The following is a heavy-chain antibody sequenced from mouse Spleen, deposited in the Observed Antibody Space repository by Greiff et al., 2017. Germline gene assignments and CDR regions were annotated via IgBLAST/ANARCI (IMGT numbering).Heavy chain of an antibody. CDR2: IYPGSGST. V-gene: IGHV1-55*01. J-gene: IGHJ1*01. CDR1: GYTFTSYW. D-gene: IGHD1-1*01. CDR3: ARDTTVHWYFDV. Sequence: QVQLQQSGAELVKPGASVKMSCKASGYTFTSYWITWVKQRPGQGLEWIGDIYPGSGSTNYNEKFKSKATLTVDTSSSTAYMQLSSLTSEDSAVYYCARDTTVHWYFDVWGAGTTVTVSS.